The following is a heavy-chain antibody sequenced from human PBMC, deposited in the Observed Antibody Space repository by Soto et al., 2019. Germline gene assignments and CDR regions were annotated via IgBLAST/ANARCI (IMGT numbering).Heavy chain of an antibody. J-gene: IGHJ4*02. D-gene: IGHD2-15*01. CDR2: MNPDSGDT. Sequence: QVQLVQSGAEVKKPGASVKVCCEASGYPFSAFDINWVRQAGGQGLEWMGWMNPDSGDTAFAQRFQDRITMTRSTSISTAYMELSRLTSDDTAVYFCVRQPGGVATPGDDYWGQGTLVTVSS. CDR3: VRQPGGVATPGDDY. CDR1: GYPFSAFD. V-gene: IGHV1-8*01.